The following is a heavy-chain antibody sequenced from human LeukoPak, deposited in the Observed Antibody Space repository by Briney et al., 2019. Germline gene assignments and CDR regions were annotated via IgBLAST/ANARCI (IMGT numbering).Heavy chain of an antibody. D-gene: IGHD2-8*01. V-gene: IGHV3-21*01. J-gene: IGHJ6*02. CDR1: GFTFSSYA. CDR3: AREMVYATSYYYYGMDV. Sequence: GGSLRLSCAASGFTFSSYAMHWVRQAPGKGLEWVSSISSSSSYIYYADSVKGRFTISRDNAKNSLYLQMNSLRAEDTAVYYCAREMVYATSYYYYGMDVWGQGTTVTVSS. CDR2: ISSSSSYI.